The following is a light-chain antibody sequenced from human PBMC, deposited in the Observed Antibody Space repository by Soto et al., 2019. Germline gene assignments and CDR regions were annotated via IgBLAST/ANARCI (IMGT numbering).Light chain of an antibody. CDR2: YAS. J-gene: IGKJ1*01. Sequence: DIQMTQSPSSLSASVGDRVTLTCRASQDISQYLAWYQQRPGKVPNLLIYYASTLQSGVPSRFSGSGSGTEFTLTISSLQPEDVATYYCLKYTKDAPGTFGQGTKVDTK. CDR3: LKYTKDAPGT. CDR1: QDISQY. V-gene: IGKV1-27*01.